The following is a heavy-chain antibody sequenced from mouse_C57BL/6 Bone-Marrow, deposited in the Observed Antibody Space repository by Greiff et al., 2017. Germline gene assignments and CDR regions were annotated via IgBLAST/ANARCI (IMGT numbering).Heavy chain of an antibody. CDR3: ARDYGSSYSY. Sequence: QVQLQQPGAELVKPGASVKMSCKASGYTFTSYWITWVKQRPGQGLEWIGDIYPGSGSTNYNEKFKSKATLTVATSSSTAYMQLSSLTSEDSAVYYCARDYGSSYSYWGQGTTLTVSS. CDR1: GYTFTSYW. CDR2: IYPGSGST. J-gene: IGHJ2*01. V-gene: IGHV1-55*01. D-gene: IGHD1-1*01.